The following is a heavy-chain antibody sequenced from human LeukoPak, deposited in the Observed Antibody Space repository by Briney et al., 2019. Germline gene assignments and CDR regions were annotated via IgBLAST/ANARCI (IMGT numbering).Heavy chain of an antibody. Sequence: GGSLRLSCAASGFTFSSYAMSWVRQAPGKGLEWVSAISGSGGSTYYADSVKGRFTISRDNSKNTLYLQMSSLRAEDTAVYYCAKDGSHDYVWGSAYYFDYWGQGTLVTVSS. D-gene: IGHD3-16*01. J-gene: IGHJ4*02. CDR1: GFTFSSYA. CDR2: ISGSGGST. CDR3: AKDGSHDYVWGSAYYFDY. V-gene: IGHV3-23*01.